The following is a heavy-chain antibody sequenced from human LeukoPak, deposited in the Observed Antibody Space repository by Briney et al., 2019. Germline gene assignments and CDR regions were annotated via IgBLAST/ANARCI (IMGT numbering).Heavy chain of an antibody. Sequence: GGSLRLSCAASGFTFSSYSKNWVRQAPGKGLEWVSSISSGSSDIYYAHSVKGRFTISRDNAKNSLYLQMNSLRAEDTAVYYCARDLGFDYWGQGTLVTVSS. V-gene: IGHV3-21*01. CDR3: ARDLGFDY. CDR2: ISSGSSDI. CDR1: GFTFSSYS. J-gene: IGHJ4*02.